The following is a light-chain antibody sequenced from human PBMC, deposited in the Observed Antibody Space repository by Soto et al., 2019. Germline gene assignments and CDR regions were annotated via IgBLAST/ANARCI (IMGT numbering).Light chain of an antibody. Sequence: PGERAALAFMASQSVSSYLAWYQQKPGQAPRLLIYDASNRATGIPARFSGSGSGTDFTLTISSLEPEDFAVYYCQQRSNWPPTFGQGTKVDIK. CDR3: QQRSNWPPT. CDR2: DAS. V-gene: IGKV3-11*01. J-gene: IGKJ1*01. CDR1: QSVSSY.